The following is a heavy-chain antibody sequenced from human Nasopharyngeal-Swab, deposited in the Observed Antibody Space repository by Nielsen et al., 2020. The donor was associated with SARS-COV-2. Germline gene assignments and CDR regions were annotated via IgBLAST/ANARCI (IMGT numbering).Heavy chain of an antibody. D-gene: IGHD3-3*01. CDR3: ASQDVLRFLHFDY. CDR2: IYYSGST. CDR1: GGSFSSYY. V-gene: IGHV4-39*01. J-gene: IGHJ4*02. Sequence: SETLSLTCAVYGGSFSSYYWGWIRQPPGKGLEWIGSIYYSGSTYYNPSLKSRVTISVDTSKNQFSLKLSSVTAADTAVYYCASQDVLRFLHFDYWGQGTLVTVSS.